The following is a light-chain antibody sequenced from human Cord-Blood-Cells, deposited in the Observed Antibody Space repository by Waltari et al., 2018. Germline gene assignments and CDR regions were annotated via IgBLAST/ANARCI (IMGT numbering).Light chain of an antibody. J-gene: IGKJ3*01. CDR2: DAS. V-gene: IGKV3-11*01. CDR3: QQRSNWSLT. CDR1: QSVSSY. Sequence: DIVLTQSPATLSLSPGERATLSCRASQSVSSYLAWYQQKPGQAPRLLIYDASNRATGIPARFSGSGSGTDFTLTISSLEPEDFAVYYCQQRSNWSLTFGPGTKVDIK.